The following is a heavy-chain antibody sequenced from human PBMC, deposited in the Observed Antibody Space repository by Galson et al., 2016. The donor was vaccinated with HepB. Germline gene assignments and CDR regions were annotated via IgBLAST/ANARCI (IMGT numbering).Heavy chain of an antibody. CDR1: GFSVSDNY. CDR2: MYSDGRT. Sequence: SLRLSCAVSGFSVSDNYMSWVRQAPGQGLEWVSLMYSDGRTHYADSAKGRFTISRDNSKNTVFLQMKSLRAEDSAVCFCYSRLGYCRGETCFGRYWGQGTLVTVSA. CDR3: YSRLGYCRGETCFGRY. V-gene: IGHV3-53*01. D-gene: IGHD2-15*01. J-gene: IGHJ4*02.